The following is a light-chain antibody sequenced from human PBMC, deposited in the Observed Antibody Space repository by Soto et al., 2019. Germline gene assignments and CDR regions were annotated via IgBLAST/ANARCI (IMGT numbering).Light chain of an antibody. CDR1: GGDIGAYDY. J-gene: IGLJ2*01. CDR2: DVT. V-gene: IGLV2-14*01. CDR3: PSYTTTSPVG. Sequence: QSALTQPASVSGSPGQSITISCTGTGGDIGAYDYVSWYQQHPGKAPTLMIYDVTQRPSGVHTRFSAAKSGNTAPLTISGLQAEDEADYYCPSYTTTSPVGFGVGTQLPVL.